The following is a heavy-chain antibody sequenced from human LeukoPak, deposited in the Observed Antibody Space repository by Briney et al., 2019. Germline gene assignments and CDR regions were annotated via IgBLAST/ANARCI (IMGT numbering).Heavy chain of an antibody. CDR1: GYSFTDYY. J-gene: IGHJ5*02. CDR2: INPNSGGT. Sequence: ASVKVSCKTSGYSFTDYYMHWVRQAPGQGLRWMEWINPNSGGTSSAQKFQGRVTMTRDTSITTVYMEVNWLTSDDTAMYYCARADRLHGGPYLIGPWGQGTLVTVSS. V-gene: IGHV1-2*02. D-gene: IGHD3-16*01. CDR3: ARADRLHGGPYLIGP.